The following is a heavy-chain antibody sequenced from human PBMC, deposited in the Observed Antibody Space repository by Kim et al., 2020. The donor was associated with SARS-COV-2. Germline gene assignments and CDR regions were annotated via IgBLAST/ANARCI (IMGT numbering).Heavy chain of an antibody. CDR3: AKEGGRYSTPFDP. CDR2: ISNDGSNK. Sequence: GGSLRLSCAASGFPFRSYGMHWVRQAPGKGLEWVAVISNDGSNKYYVGSVKGRFTISRDNSKNTLYLQMNSLGAEDTAVYYCAKEGGRYSTPFDPWGQGTLVTVSS. J-gene: IGHJ5*02. CDR1: GFPFRSYG. V-gene: IGHV3-30*18. D-gene: IGHD6-13*01.